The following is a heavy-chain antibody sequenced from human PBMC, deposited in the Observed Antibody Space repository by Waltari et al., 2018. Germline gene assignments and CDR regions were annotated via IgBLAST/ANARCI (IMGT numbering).Heavy chain of an antibody. CDR1: GYTFTSYA. D-gene: IGHD3-10*01. CDR2: IIPIFGTA. V-gene: IGHV1-69*13. CDR3: ARRRLLWFGESYWFDP. Sequence: QVQLVQSGAEVKKPGASVKVSCKASGYTFTSYAMHWVRQAPGQRLEWMGGIIPIFGTANYAQKFQGRVTITADESTSTAYMELSSLRSEDTAVYYCARRRLLWFGESYWFDPWGQGTLVTVSS. J-gene: IGHJ5*02.